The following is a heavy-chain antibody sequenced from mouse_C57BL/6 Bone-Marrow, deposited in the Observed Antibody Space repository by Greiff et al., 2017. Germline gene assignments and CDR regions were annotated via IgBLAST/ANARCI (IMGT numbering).Heavy chain of an antibody. D-gene: IGHD1-1*01. V-gene: IGHV1-9*01. CDR2: ILPGSGST. J-gene: IGHJ4*01. Sequence: QVQLQQSGAELMKPGASVKLSCKATGYTFTGYWIEWVKQRPGHGLEWIGEILPGSGSTNYNEKFKGKATFTADTSSNTAYLQLSSLTTEDSAIYDCARGGTVVATDYAMDYWGQGTSVTVSS. CDR1: GYTFTGYW. CDR3: ARGGTVVATDYAMDY.